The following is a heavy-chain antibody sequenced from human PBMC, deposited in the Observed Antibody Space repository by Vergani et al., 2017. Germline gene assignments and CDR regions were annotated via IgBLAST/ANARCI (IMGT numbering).Heavy chain of an antibody. D-gene: IGHD2-15*01. CDR3: ARDPYCSGGSCYSPGWFDP. Sequence: QVQLVESGGCVVQPGRSLRLSCAASGFTFNNYGIHWVRQAPGKGLEWVAVIWYDGSNKYYADSVKGRFTISRDSSKNTLYLQMNSLRAEDTAVYYCARDPYCSGGSCYSPGWFDPWGQGTLVTVSS. CDR1: GFTFNNYG. V-gene: IGHV3-33*01. CDR2: IWYDGSNK. J-gene: IGHJ5*02.